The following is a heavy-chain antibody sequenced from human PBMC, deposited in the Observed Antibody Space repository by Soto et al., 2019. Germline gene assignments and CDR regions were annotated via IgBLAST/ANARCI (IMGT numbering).Heavy chain of an antibody. CDR1: GFTFSSYS. J-gene: IGHJ4*02. V-gene: IGHV3-23*01. D-gene: IGHD3-22*01. Sequence: RVSLRLSFAASGFTFSSYSMSWVRQAPGKGLEWVSAISGSGGSTYYADSVKGRFTISRDNSKNTLYLQMNSLRAEDTAVYYCAKDFYYDSSGYYTFDYWGQGTLVTVSS. CDR2: ISGSGGST. CDR3: AKDFYYDSSGYYTFDY.